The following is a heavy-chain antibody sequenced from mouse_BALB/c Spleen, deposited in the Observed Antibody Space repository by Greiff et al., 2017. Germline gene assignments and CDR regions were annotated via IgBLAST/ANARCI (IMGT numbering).Heavy chain of an antibody. CDR2: ISSGGST. J-gene: IGHJ1*01. V-gene: IGHV5-6-5*01. CDR1: GFTFSSYA. D-gene: IGHD2-3*01. CDR3: ANYGYYARYFDV. Sequence: EVQRVESGGGLVKPGGSLKLSCAASGFTFSSYAMSWVRQTPEKRLEWVASISSGGSTYYPDSVKGRFTISRDNARNILYLQMSSLRSEDTAMYYCANYGYYARYFDVWGAGTTVTVSS.